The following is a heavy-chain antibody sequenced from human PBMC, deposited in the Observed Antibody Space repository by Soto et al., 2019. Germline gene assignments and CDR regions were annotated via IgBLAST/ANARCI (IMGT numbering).Heavy chain of an antibody. Sequence: QVQLLQWGAGLLKPSETLSLTCAVYGGSFSDSYWSWIRQPPGKGLEWIGEIRHSGSTSYNPSLNSRVTISVDTSKKQFSLNLASVTAADTAIYYCARLYGDSPNWLDPWGQGTLVTVTS. CDR1: GGSFSDSY. CDR3: ARLYGDSPNWLDP. D-gene: IGHD4-17*01. J-gene: IGHJ5*02. V-gene: IGHV4-34*01. CDR2: IRHSGST.